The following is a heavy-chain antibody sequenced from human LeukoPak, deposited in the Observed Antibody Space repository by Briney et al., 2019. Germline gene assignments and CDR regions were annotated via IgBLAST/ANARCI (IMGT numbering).Heavy chain of an antibody. J-gene: IGHJ4*02. CDR2: ISGSGGST. V-gene: IGHV3-23*01. CDR1: GFTFSSYA. D-gene: IGHD4-23*01. Sequence: PGGSLRLSCAASGFTFSSYAMSWVRQAPGKGLEWVSAISGSGGSTYYADSVKGRFTISRDNSKNTLYLQMNSLRAEDTAVYYCSKVVRWPRGAYFDYWGQGTLVTVSS. CDR3: SKVVRWPRGAYFDY.